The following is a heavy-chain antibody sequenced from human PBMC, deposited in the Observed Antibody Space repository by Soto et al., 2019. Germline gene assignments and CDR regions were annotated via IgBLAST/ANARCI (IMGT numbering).Heavy chain of an antibody. D-gene: IGHD1-26*01. Sequence: SGLTFSNAWINWVRQAPREGLEWVGRVKSVAHGGTTDFADSVKGRFTISRDNSKNTLYLQMNSLRAEDTAVYYCAKDMAPYSGSYPLDYWGQGTLVTVSS. J-gene: IGHJ4*02. CDR2: VKSVAHGGTT. CDR1: GLTFSNAW. CDR3: AKDMAPYSGSYPLDY. V-gene: IGHV3-15*07.